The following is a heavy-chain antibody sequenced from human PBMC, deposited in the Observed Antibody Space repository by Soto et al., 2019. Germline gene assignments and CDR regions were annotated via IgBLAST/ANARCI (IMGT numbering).Heavy chain of an antibody. CDR3: ARASDRYCSSTSCYGGVETAFDI. Sequence: SSETLSLTCTVSGGSVSSGSYYWSWIRQPPGKGLEWIGYIYYSGSTNYNPSLKSRVTISVDTSKNQFSLKLSSVTAADTAVYYCARASDRYCSSTSCYGGVETAFDIWGQGTMVTVSS. J-gene: IGHJ3*02. CDR1: GGSVSSGSYY. D-gene: IGHD2-2*01. V-gene: IGHV4-61*01. CDR2: IYYSGST.